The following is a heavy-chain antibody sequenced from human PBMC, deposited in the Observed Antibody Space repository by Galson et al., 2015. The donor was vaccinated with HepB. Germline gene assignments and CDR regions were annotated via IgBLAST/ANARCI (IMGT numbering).Heavy chain of an antibody. D-gene: IGHD1-14*01. J-gene: IGHJ3*01. V-gene: IGHV1-69*13. Sequence: SVKVSCKASGGTFSHTAISWVRQAPGQGLEWLGGIIPIVDKPYIAQKFRGRLTITADASTHTVYMGLDSLRSEDTAVYFCARDRSTSEPYDAFDVWGQGTMLTVSS. CDR3: ARDRSTSEPYDAFDV. CDR2: IIPIVDKP. CDR1: GGTFSHTA.